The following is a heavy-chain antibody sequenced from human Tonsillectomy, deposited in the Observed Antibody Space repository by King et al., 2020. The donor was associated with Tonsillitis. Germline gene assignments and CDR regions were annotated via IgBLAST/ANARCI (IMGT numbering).Heavy chain of an antibody. J-gene: IGHJ6*02. CDR2: VDHSGST. D-gene: IGHD1-1*01. CDR3: ARSPTNYYYGMDV. V-gene: IGHV4-34*01. CDR1: GGSFSGYY. Sequence: VQLQQWGAGLLKPSETLSLTCAVYGGSFSGYYWSWIRQPPGKGLEWIGEVDHSGSTKYKPSLKSRVTISVNTSKNQFTLKLSSVTAADTAVYYWARSPTNYYYGMDVWGQGTTVTVSS.